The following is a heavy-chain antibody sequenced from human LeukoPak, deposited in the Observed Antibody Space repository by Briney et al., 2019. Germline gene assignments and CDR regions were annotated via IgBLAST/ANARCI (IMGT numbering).Heavy chain of an antibody. D-gene: IGHD3-10*01. CDR1: GYTFTSYG. CDR2: ISAYNGNT. CDR3: ARDRSMAMVRGVPGDY. Sequence: GASVKVSCKASGYTFTSYGISWMRQAPGQGLEWMGWISAYNGNTNYAQKLQGRVTMTTDTSTSTAYMELRSLRSDDTAVYYCARDRSMAMVRGVPGDYWGQGTLVTVSS. V-gene: IGHV1-18*01. J-gene: IGHJ4*02.